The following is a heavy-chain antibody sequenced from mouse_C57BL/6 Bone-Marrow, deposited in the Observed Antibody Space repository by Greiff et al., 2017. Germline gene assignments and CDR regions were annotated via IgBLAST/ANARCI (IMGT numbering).Heavy chain of an antibody. CDR3: AREVFWDYFDY. CDR2: ISDGGSYT. V-gene: IGHV5-4*01. J-gene: IGHJ2*01. Sequence: DVKLVESGGGLVKPGGSLKLSCAASGFTFSSYAMSWVRQTPEKRLEWVATISDGGSYTYYPDNVKGRFTISRDNAKTNLYLQMCHLKSEYTAMYYCAREVFWDYFDYWGQGTTLTVSS. CDR1: GFTFSSYA.